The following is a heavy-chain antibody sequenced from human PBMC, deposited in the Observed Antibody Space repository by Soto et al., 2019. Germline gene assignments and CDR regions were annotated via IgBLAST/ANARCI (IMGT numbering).Heavy chain of an antibody. V-gene: IGHV3-30*03. CDR2: ISYDGSNK. CDR3: TRLDYDFWSGYHNANYYYGMDV. Sequence: GGSLRLSCAASGFTFSSSWMSWVRQAPGKGLEWVAIISYDGSNKDYADSVKGRFTISRDNSKNTLYLQMNSLRAEDTAVYYCTRLDYDFWSGYHNANYYYGMDVWGQGTTVTVSS. J-gene: IGHJ6*02. D-gene: IGHD3-3*01. CDR1: GFTFSSSW.